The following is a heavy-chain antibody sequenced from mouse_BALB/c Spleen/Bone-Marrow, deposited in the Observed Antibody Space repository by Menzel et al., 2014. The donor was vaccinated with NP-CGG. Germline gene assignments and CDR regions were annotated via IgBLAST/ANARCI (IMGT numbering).Heavy chain of an antibody. CDR3: ARGGISVDY. Sequence: VQLVESGAELVRPGSSVKISCKASGYAFSVYWMNWVKQRPGQGLEWIGQIYPGDGDTNNNGKFKGRATLTADKSSNTAYMQLSSLTSEDSAVYFCARGGISVDYWGQGTTLTVSS. J-gene: IGHJ2*01. V-gene: IGHV1-80*01. CDR2: IYPGDGDT. CDR1: GYAFSVYW.